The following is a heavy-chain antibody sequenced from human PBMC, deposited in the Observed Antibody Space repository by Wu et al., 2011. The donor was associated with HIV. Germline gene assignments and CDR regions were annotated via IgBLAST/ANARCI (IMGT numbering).Heavy chain of an antibody. Sequence: QVQLVQAGGEVKKPGASVKVSCKASGYTFTGDYIHWLRQAPGQGLEWMGWINPNSGGTDYAQKFQGRVTMTRDTSISTAYMELSRLRYDDTAVYYCARDPYSSSFYYYYFMDVWGKGTTVTVSS. CDR2: INPNSGGT. J-gene: IGHJ6*03. V-gene: IGHV1-2*02. D-gene: IGHD6-6*01. CDR1: GYTFTGDY. CDR3: ARDPYSSSFYYYYFMDV.